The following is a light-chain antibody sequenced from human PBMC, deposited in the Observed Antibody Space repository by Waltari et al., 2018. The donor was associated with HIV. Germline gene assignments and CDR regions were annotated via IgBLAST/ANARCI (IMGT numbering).Light chain of an antibody. V-gene: IGKV3-20*01. CDR3: QQYGSSPQT. J-gene: IGKJ1*01. Sequence: EIVLTQSPGTLSLSPGERATLSCRASQSVSSNYLAWYQQKPGQAPRLRISGASSRATGIPDRFSGSVSGTDFTLTISRLEPEDFAVYYCQQYGSSPQTFGRGTKVEIK. CDR1: QSVSSNY. CDR2: GAS.